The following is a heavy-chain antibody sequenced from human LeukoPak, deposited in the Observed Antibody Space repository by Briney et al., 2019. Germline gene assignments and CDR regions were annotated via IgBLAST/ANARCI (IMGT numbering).Heavy chain of an antibody. V-gene: IGHV4-39*07. J-gene: IGHJ4*02. CDR3: ARRLCGGDCYSTFSY. Sequence: KSSETLSLTCTVSGGSISSARYYGGWIRQPPGKGLEWVGTIYYSGSTYYNPSLKSRVTISVDTSKNQFSLKLSSVTAADTAVYYCARRLCGGDCYSTFSYWGQGTLVTVSS. D-gene: IGHD2-21*02. CDR1: GGSISSARYY. CDR2: IYYSGST.